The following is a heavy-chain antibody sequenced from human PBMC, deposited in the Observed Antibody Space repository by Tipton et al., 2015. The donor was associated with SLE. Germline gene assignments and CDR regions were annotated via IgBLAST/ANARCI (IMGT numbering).Heavy chain of an antibody. V-gene: IGHV1-69*02. CDR1: GGTFSRYT. J-gene: IGHJ4*02. CDR3: AGSYDFWSGYNY. D-gene: IGHD3-3*01. CDR2: IIPILNIA. Sequence: QSGPEVKKPGSSVKVSCKASGGTFSRYTVSWVRQAPGQGLEWMGRIIPILNIANYVQKFQGRVTITADKSTSTAYMELSTLGSEDTAVYYCAGSYDFWSGYNYWGQGTLVTVSS.